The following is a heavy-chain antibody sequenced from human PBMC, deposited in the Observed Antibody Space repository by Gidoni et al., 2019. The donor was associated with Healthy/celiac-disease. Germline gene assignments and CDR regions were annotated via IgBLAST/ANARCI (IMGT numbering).Heavy chain of an antibody. CDR2: IYSGGST. CDR1: GFTVSSNY. D-gene: IGHD2-15*01. J-gene: IGHJ6*02. V-gene: IGHV3-53*01. CDR3: ARVLGYCSGGSCYYYYYGMDV. Sequence: EVQLVESGGGLIQPGGSLRLSCAASGFTVSSNYMSWVRQAPGKGLEWVSVIYSGGSTYYADSVKGRFTISRDNSKNTLYLQMNSLRAEDTAVYYCARVLGYCSGGSCYYYYYGMDVWGQGTTVTVSS.